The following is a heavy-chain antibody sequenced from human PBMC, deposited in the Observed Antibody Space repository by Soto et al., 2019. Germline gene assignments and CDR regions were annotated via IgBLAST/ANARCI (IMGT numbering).Heavy chain of an antibody. CDR3: ARLGKSSTKVRPTGYYYYYMDV. D-gene: IGHD2-2*01. CDR2: INAGNGNT. V-gene: IGHV1-3*01. CDR1: GYTFTSYA. J-gene: IGHJ6*03. Sequence: ASVKVSCKASGYTFTSYAMHWVRQAPGQRLEWMGWINAGNGNTKYSQKFQGRVTITRDTSASTAYMELSSLRSEDTAVYYCARLGKSSTKVRPTGYYYYYMDVWGKGTTVTV.